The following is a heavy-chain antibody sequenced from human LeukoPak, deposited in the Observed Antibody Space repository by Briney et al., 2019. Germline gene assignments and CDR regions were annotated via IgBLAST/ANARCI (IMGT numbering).Heavy chain of an antibody. V-gene: IGHV1-2*02. CDR1: GYTFTGYY. CDR3: ATAHTKWLVFNHHYFDY. Sequence: GASVKVSCKASGYTFTGYYMHWVRQAPGQGLEWMGWVNPNSGGTDYAQKFQGRVTMTRDTSISTAYMELSRLRSDDTAVYYCATAHTKWLVFNHHYFDYWGQGTLVTVSS. J-gene: IGHJ4*02. D-gene: IGHD6-19*01. CDR2: VNPNSGGT.